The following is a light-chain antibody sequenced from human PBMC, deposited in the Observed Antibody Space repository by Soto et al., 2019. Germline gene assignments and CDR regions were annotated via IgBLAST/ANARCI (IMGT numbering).Light chain of an antibody. J-gene: IGLJ2*01. V-gene: IGLV2-8*01. Sequence: QSALTQPPSASGSPGQSVTISCSGTSSDIGAYKYVSWYQHHSGKVPRLIIYEVNKRPSGVPDRFSGSKSSNTASLIVSGLQAEDEADYYCSSYGGSNNFVVFGGGTQLTVL. CDR3: SSYGGSNNFVV. CDR1: SSDIGAYKY. CDR2: EVN.